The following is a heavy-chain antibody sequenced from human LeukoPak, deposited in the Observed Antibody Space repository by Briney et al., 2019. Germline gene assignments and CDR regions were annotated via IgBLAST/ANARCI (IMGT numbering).Heavy chain of an antibody. CDR3: ARDPTTKNWFDP. CDR2: ISSSSSYI. CDR1: GFTFSSYS. J-gene: IGHJ5*02. D-gene: IGHD1-1*01. V-gene: IGHV3-21*01. Sequence: GGSLRLSCAASGFTFSSYSMNWVRQAPGKGLEWVSSISSSSSYIYYADSVKGRFTISRDNAKNSLYLQMNSLRAEDTAVYYCARDPTTKNWFDPWGQGTLVTVSS.